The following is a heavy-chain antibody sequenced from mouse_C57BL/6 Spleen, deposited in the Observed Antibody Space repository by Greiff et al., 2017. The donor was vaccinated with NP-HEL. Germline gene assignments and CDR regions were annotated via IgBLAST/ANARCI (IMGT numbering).Heavy chain of an antibody. V-gene: IGHV3-1*01. Sequence: VQLQQSGPGMVKPSQSLSLTCTVTGYSITSGYDWHWIRHFPGNQLEWMGYISYSGSTNYNPSLKSRISITHDTSKNHFFLKLNSVTTEDTATYYCAGGYYAWFAYWGQGTLVTVSA. CDR3: AGGYYAWFAY. J-gene: IGHJ3*01. CDR2: ISYSGST. CDR1: GYSITSGYD. D-gene: IGHD1-1*01.